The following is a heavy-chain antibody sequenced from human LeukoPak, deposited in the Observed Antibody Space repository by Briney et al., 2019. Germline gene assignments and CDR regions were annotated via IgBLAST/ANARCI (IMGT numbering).Heavy chain of an antibody. J-gene: IGHJ4*02. CDR1: GYTFTDYY. CDR2: INPNSDDP. V-gene: IGHV1-2*02. CDR3: ARDGGHYYDASGYYSGFDY. D-gene: IGHD3-22*01. Sequence: GASVKVSCKASGYTFTDYYMHWVRQAPGQGLEWMGWINPNSDDPKYAQKFQGRVTMTRDTPISTAYMELSSLRSDDTAIYYCARDGGHYYDASGYYSGFDYWGQGTLVTVSS.